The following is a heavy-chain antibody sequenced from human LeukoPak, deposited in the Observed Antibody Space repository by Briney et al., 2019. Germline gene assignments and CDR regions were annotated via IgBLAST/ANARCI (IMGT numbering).Heavy chain of an antibody. CDR1: GFTFDDYA. D-gene: IGHD1-1*01. J-gene: IGHJ3*02. CDR2: ISWDNSTL. Sequence: SLRLSCEVSGFTFDDYAMHWLRQAPGKGMEWVSSISWDNSTLAYADFVKGRFTISRDNVRQSLNLQMNSLTAEDTAFYFCARDSAWRGNWYAFDIWGQGTMVTVSS. V-gene: IGHV3-9*01. CDR3: ARDSAWRGNWYAFDI.